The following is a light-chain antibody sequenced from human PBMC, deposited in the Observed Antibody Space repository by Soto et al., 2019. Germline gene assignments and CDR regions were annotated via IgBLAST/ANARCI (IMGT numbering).Light chain of an antibody. CDR2: EVS. V-gene: IGLV2-14*01. J-gene: IGLJ3*02. CDR1: TSDVGDNNF. Sequence: QSALTQPASVSVSPGQSITISCTGTTSDVGDNNFVSWYQQHPNKAPKLMIYEVSDRPSGVSDRFSGSKSGNTASLTISGLQADDEAEYYCSSYTARTTWVFGGGTKLTVL. CDR3: SSYTARTTWV.